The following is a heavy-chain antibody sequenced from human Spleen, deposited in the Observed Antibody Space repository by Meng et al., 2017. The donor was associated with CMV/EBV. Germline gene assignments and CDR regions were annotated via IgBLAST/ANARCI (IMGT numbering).Heavy chain of an antibody. D-gene: IGHD2-2*01. CDR2: INPNSGGT. J-gene: IGHJ3*02. V-gene: IGHV1-2*02. Sequence: ASVKVSCKASGYTFTGYYMHWVRQAPGQGLEWMGWINPNSGGTNYAQKFQGRVTMTRDTSISTAYMELSRLRSDDTAVYYCARDSVVPAARHAFDIWGQGTMVTVSS. CDR3: ARDSVVPAARHAFDI. CDR1: GYTFTGYY.